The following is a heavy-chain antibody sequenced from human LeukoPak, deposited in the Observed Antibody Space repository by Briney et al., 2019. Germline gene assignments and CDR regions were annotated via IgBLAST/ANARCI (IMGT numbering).Heavy chain of an antibody. CDR1: GFTFSSYE. CDR3: ARGPKSPGPHDRAFDI. D-gene: IGHD3-16*01. CDR2: ISSSGSTI. Sequence: GGSLRLSCAASGFTFSSYEMNWVRQAPGKGLEWVSYISSSGSTIYYADSVKGRFTISRDNAKNSLYLQMNSLRAEDTAVYYCARGPKSPGPHDRAFDIRGQGTMVTVSS. V-gene: IGHV3-48*03. J-gene: IGHJ3*02.